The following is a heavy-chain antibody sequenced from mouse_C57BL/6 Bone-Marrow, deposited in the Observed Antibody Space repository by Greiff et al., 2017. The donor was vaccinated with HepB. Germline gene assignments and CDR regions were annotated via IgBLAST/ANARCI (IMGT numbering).Heavy chain of an antibody. V-gene: IGHV1-64*01. CDR3: AGGRGSGCDGYYDMDY. D-gene: IGHD1-1*01. J-gene: IGHJ4*01. Sequence: QVQLQQPGAELVKPGASVKLSCKASGYTFTSYWMHWVKQRPGQGLEWIGMIHPNSGSTNYNEKFKSKATLTVDKSSSTAYMQLSSLTSEDSAVYDGAGGRGSGCDGYYDMDYGGRGTSVTVTA. CDR2: IHPNSGST. CDR1: GYTFTSYW.